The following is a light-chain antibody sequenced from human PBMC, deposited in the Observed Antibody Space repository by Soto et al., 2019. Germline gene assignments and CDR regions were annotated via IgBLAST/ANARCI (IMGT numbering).Light chain of an antibody. J-gene: IGLJ2*01. CDR2: KDN. Sequence: SYELTQPPSVSVSPGQTARITCSGDALPMQYAYWYQQKPGQAPLLLIYKDNERPSGIPERFSGSSSGTTVTLTISGVQAEDEAAYYCQSADSRGTYVVFGGGTKLTVL. V-gene: IGLV3-25*03. CDR3: QSADSRGTYVV. CDR1: ALPMQY.